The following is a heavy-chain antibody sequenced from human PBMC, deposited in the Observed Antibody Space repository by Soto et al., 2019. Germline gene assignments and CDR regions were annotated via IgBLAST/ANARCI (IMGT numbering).Heavy chain of an antibody. V-gene: IGHV4-59*01. D-gene: IGHD3-3*02. CDR2: IYYSGST. Sequence: PSETLSLTCTVSGGSISSYYWSWIRQPPGKGLEWIGYIYYSGSTNYNPSLKSRVTISVDTSKNQFSLKLSSVTAADTAVYYCAAGRRSISWLDRCDKGTMVTFAS. CDR3: AAGRRSISWLDR. J-gene: IGHJ5*02. CDR1: GGSISSYY.